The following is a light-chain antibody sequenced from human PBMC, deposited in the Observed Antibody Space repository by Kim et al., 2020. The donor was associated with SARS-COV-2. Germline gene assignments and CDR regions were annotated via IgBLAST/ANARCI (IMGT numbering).Light chain of an antibody. CDR1: RSVSSN. V-gene: IGKV3-15*01. Sequence: PGERATPSCRASRSVSSNLAGCQQKPGRAPRLLIYGASTRATGIPARFSGSGSGTEFTLTISSLQSEDFAVYYCQQYNNWPPWTFGQGTKVDIK. CDR2: GAS. J-gene: IGKJ1*01. CDR3: QQYNNWPPWT.